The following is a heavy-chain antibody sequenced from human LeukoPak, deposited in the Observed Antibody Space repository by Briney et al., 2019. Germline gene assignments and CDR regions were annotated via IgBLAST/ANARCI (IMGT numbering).Heavy chain of an antibody. Sequence: SETLSLTCTVSGGSVSDGYYYWNWIRQPPGKGLECIGYIYYSGSTYYNPSLKSRVTISVDTSKNQFSLKLSSVTAADTAVYYCARVRRDGYNSPDYWGQGTLVTVSS. J-gene: IGHJ4*02. CDR2: IYYSGST. V-gene: IGHV4-61*01. CDR3: ARVRRDGYNSPDY. CDR1: GGSVSDGYYY. D-gene: IGHD5-24*01.